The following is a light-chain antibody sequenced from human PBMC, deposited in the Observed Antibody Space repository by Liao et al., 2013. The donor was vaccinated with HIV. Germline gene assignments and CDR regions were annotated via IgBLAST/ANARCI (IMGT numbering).Light chain of an antibody. CDR1: VLAKKY. V-gene: IGLV3-27*01. CDR3: QTWDTGTGV. J-gene: IGLJ1*01. CDR2: KDT. Sequence: SYELTQPSSVSVSPGQTARITCSGDVLAKKYARWFQQKPGQAPVLVIYKDTERPSGIPERFSGSSSGTTVTLTISGAQVEDEADYYCQTWDTGTGVFGTGTKVTV.